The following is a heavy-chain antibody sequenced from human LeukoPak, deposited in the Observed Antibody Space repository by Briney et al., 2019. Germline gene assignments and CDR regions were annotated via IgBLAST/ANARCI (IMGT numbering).Heavy chain of an antibody. D-gene: IGHD4/OR15-4a*01. CDR3: ARDVDYANPRHDY. CDR1: GFTFSNYW. CDR2: INLRGSEK. J-gene: IGHJ4*02. Sequence: PGGSLRLSCATPGFTFSNYWMSWVRQAPGKGLEWVANINLRGSEKYYVDSVKGRFTISRDNANNSVYLQMNSMRSEDTAVYYCARDVDYANPRHDYWGQGTLVTVSS. V-gene: IGHV3-7*01.